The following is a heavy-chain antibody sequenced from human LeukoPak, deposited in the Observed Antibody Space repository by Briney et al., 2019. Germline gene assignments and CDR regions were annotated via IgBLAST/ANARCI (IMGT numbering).Heavy chain of an antibody. D-gene: IGHD6-6*01. V-gene: IGHV3-30*14. CDR1: GFTFSSYA. Sequence: GRSLRLSCAASGFTFSSYAMHWVRQAPGKGLESVAVISYDGSNKYYADSVKGRFTISRDNSKKTLYLQMSSLRAEDTAVYFCARSAARLRYNYAMDDWGQGTTVTVCS. J-gene: IGHJ6*02. CDR2: ISYDGSNK. CDR3: ARSAARLRYNYAMDD.